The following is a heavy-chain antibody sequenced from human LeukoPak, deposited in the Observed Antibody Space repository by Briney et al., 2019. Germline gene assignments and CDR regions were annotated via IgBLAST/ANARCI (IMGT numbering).Heavy chain of an antibody. CDR1: GYTLTGYY. J-gene: IGHJ6*03. V-gene: IGHV1-2*02. Sequence: ASVTVFCKASGYTLTGYYMHWVRQPPGQGLEWIGWINPNSGGTNYAQKFQGRVTMTRDTSISTAYMELSRLRSDDTAVYYCARGGLHSSGYDYMDVWGKGTTVTISS. CDR2: INPNSGGT. D-gene: IGHD3-22*01. CDR3: ARGGLHSSGYDYMDV.